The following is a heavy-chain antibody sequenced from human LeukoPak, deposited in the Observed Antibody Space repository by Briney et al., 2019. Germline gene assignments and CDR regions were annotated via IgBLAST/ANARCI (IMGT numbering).Heavy chain of an antibody. V-gene: IGHV4-30-2*01. Sequence: SQTLSLTCTVSGGSISSGGYYWSWIRQPPGKGLEWIGYIYHSGSTYYNPSLKSRVTISVDRSKNQFSLKLSSVTAADTAVYYCAKKGYYDGSGYYMYYFDHWGQGTLVTVSS. J-gene: IGHJ4*02. CDR1: GGSISSGGYY. CDR2: IYHSGST. D-gene: IGHD3-22*01. CDR3: AKKGYYDGSGYYMYYFDH.